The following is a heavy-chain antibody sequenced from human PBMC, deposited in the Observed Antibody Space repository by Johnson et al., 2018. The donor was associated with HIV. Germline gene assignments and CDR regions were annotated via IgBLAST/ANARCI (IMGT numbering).Heavy chain of an antibody. D-gene: IGHD7-27*01. J-gene: IGHJ3*02. CDR3: AREAGDRFVGFDAFDI. CDR2: IRSKAYGGTT. CDR1: GFTVSSNY. V-gene: IGHV3-71*04. Sequence: VQLVESGGGLIQPGGSLRLSCAASGFTVSSNYMNWFRQAPGKGLEWVGVIRSKAYGGTTRYAASVKGRFIISRDDSKSIAYLQMNSLRAEDTAVYYCAREAGDRFVGFDAFDIWGQGTMVTVSS.